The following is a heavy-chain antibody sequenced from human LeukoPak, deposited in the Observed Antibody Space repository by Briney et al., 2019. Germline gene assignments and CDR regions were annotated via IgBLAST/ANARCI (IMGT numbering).Heavy chain of an antibody. CDR2: ISGSGGST. Sequence: PAETLSLTCNVSGDSLTSHFWSWVRQAPGKGLEWVSGISGSGGSTSYADSVKGRFTISRDNSKNTLYLQMNSLRAEDTAVYYCAKDSRYSGNIKAFDIWGQGTMVTVSS. V-gene: IGHV3-23*01. J-gene: IGHJ3*02. D-gene: IGHD1-26*01. CDR1: GDSLTSHF. CDR3: AKDSRYSGNIKAFDI.